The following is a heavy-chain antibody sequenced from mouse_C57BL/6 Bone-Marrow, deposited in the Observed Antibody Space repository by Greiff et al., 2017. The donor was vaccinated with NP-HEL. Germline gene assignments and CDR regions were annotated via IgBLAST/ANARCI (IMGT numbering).Heavy chain of an antibody. D-gene: IGHD1-1*01. CDR2: IHPNSGST. J-gene: IGHJ2*01. Sequence: VQLQQPGAELVKPGASVKLSCKASGYTFTSYWMHWVKQRPGQGLEWIGMIHPNSGSTNYNEKFKSKATLTVDKSSSTAYMQLSSLTSEDSAVYYGARSDYGSSYAYFDYWGQGTTLTVSS. V-gene: IGHV1-64*01. CDR3: ARSDYGSSYAYFDY. CDR1: GYTFTSYW.